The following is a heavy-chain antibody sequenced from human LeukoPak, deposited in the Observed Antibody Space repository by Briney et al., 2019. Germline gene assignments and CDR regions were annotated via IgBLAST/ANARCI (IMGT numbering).Heavy chain of an antibody. CDR3: ARGHSSVWWLTSYYFDY. Sequence: PSETLSLTCTVSGGSISSSSYYWGWIRQPPGKGLEWIGEINHSGSTNYNPSLKSRVTISVDTSKNQFSLKLSSVTAADTAVYYCARGHSSVWWLTSYYFDYWGQGTLVTVSS. V-gene: IGHV4-39*07. CDR2: INHSGST. J-gene: IGHJ4*02. D-gene: IGHD2-21*01. CDR1: GGSISSSSYY.